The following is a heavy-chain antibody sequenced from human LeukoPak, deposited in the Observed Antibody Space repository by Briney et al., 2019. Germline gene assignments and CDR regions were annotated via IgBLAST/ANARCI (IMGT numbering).Heavy chain of an antibody. CDR1: GGSFSGYY. CDR3: LLILTGPSVYFDY. J-gene: IGHJ4*02. Sequence: SETLSLTCAVYGGSFSGYYRSWIRQPPGKGLEWIGEINHSGSTNYNPSLKSRVTISVDTSKNQFSLKLSSVTAADTAVYYCLLILTGPSVYFDYWGQGTLVTVSS. CDR2: INHSGST. V-gene: IGHV4-34*03. D-gene: IGHD3-9*01.